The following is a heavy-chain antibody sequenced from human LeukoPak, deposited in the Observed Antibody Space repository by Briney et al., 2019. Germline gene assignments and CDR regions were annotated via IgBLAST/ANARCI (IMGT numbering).Heavy chain of an antibody. J-gene: IGHJ3*02. CDR2: ISSSSSYI. CDR3: ARDSQELLGAFDI. Sequence: GGSLRLSCAASGFTFSSYSMNWVRQAPGKGLEWVSSISSSSSYIYYADTVKGRFTISRDNAKNSLYLQMNSLRAEDTAVYYCARDSQELLGAFDIWGQGTMVTVSS. CDR1: GFTFSSYS. V-gene: IGHV3-21*01. D-gene: IGHD1-26*01.